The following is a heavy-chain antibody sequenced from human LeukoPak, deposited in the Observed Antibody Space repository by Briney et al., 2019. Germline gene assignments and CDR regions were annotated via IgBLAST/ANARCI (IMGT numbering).Heavy chain of an antibody. J-gene: IGHJ5*02. CDR2: ISSSGSTI. CDR1: GFTFSSYE. CDR3: AREDGIVGAHA. V-gene: IGHV3-48*03. D-gene: IGHD1-26*01. Sequence: GGSLRLSCAASGFTFSSYEMNWVRQAPGKGLEWVSYISSSGSTIYYADSVKGRFTISRDNAKNSLYLQMNSLRAEDTAVYYCAREDGIVGAHAWGQGTLVTVSS.